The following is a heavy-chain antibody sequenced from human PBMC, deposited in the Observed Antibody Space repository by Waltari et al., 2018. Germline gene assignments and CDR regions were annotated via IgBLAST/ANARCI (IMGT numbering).Heavy chain of an antibody. Sequence: QVQLQQWGAGLLKPSETLSLTCAVYGGSFSGYYWSWIRQPPGTCLAWIGENTHSGSTNYNPSLKSRVTISVDTSKNQFSLKLSSVTAADTAVYYCARTLLGYCSSTSCLSKPPYYYYYMDVWGKGTTVTISS. V-gene: IGHV4-34*01. CDR3: ARTLLGYCSSTSCLSKPPYYYYYMDV. CDR1: GGSFSGYY. CDR2: NTHSGST. D-gene: IGHD2-2*01. J-gene: IGHJ6*03.